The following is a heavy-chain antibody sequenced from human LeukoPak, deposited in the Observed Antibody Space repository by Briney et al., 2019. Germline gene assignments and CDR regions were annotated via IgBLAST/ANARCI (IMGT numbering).Heavy chain of an antibody. CDR2: ISYDGDNK. D-gene: IGHD3-9*01. CDR1: GFTFGSYA. CDR3: ARGMDYDFLAGPPDY. V-gene: IGHV3-30*04. Sequence: GGSLRLSCAASGFTFGSYAMHWVRQAPGKGLEWVTLISYDGDNKEYADSVKGRFTISRDNSKNSLYLQMNSLRGEDTAMYYYARGMDYDFLAGPPDYWGQGTLVTVSS. J-gene: IGHJ4*02.